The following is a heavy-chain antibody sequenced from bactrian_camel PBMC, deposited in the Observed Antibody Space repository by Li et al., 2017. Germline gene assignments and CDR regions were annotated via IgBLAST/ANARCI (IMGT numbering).Heavy chain of an antibody. CDR2: IESDGST. Sequence: QVQLVESGGGLVQPGGSLRLSCAASVDTIGRYCMGWFRQIPDKEREGIAGIESDGSTSYADSVKGRFTVSQDSAKNTLYLRLNSLRTEDTAMYYCAVDTTTYSPVFGQGTQVTVS. V-gene: IGHV3S9*01. J-gene: IGHJ4*01. D-gene: IGHD5*01. CDR1: VDTIGRYC.